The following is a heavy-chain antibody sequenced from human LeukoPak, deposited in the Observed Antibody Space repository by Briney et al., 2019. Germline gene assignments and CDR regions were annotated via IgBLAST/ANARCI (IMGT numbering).Heavy chain of an antibody. CDR3: VTAYIADFDY. J-gene: IGHJ4*02. Sequence: GGSLRLSCVVSGFNFRAFSINWVRQAPGKGLECISSITSGSEYKFYADSVRGRFTISRDDARNSLFLQLNNLRAGDTAIYYCVTAYIADFDYWGQGALVTVSS. CDR2: ITSGSEYK. D-gene: IGHD6-13*01. V-gene: IGHV3-21*06. CDR1: GFNFRAFS.